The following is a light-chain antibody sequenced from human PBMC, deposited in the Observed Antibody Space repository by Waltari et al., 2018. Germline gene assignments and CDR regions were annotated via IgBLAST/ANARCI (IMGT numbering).Light chain of an antibody. CDR3: RTGGHGTWV. Sequence: QLVVTQSPSASASLGASVKLTCTLSSGHSRNIVAWHQQHPEKGPRYLMKVNSDGSYSKRDEITHRFSGSSSGAERYLTISSLQSEDEADYYCRTGGHGTWVFGGGTKLTVL. J-gene: IGLJ3*02. CDR1: SGHSRNI. CDR2: VNSDGSY. V-gene: IGLV4-69*01.